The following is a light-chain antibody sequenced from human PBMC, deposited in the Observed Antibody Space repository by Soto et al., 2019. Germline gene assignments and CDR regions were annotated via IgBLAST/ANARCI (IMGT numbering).Light chain of an antibody. J-gene: IGKJ1*01. Sequence: EIVLTQSPGTLSLSPGERATLSCRASQSVTANYLAWYQQKPGQAPRLLIYGASNRATGVPDRFGGSGSGSDFILTISRLEPEDFAVYYCQRYGTSRWTFGQGTKVEIK. CDR2: GAS. CDR1: QSVTANY. V-gene: IGKV3-20*01. CDR3: QRYGTSRWT.